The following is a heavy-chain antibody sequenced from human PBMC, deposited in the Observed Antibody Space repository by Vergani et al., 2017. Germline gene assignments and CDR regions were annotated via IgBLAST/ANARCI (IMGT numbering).Heavy chain of an antibody. V-gene: IGHV3-9*01. CDR1: GFTVSSNY. CDR3: AKDGSGWYNGGGDY. D-gene: IGHD6-19*01. Sequence: EVQLVESGGGLIQPGGSLRLSCAASGFTVSSNYMSWVRQAPGKGLEWVSGISWNSGSIGYADSVKGRFTISRDNAKNSLYLQMNSLRAEDTALYYCAKDGSGWYNGGGDYWGQGTLVTVSS. J-gene: IGHJ4*02. CDR2: ISWNSGSI.